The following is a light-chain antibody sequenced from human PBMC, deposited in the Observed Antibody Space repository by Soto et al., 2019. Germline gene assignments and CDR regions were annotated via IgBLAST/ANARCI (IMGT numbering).Light chain of an antibody. CDR1: SSDVGGYNY. J-gene: IGLJ2*01. Sequence: QSALTQPASVSGSPGQSITISCTGTSSDVGGYNYVSWYQQHPGKAPKLMIYEVSNRPSGVSNRFSGSKSGNTASLTISGVQAEDDADDYCSSYTSSSTLGVFGGGTKLTVL. CDR2: EVS. CDR3: SSYTSSSTLGV. V-gene: IGLV2-14*01.